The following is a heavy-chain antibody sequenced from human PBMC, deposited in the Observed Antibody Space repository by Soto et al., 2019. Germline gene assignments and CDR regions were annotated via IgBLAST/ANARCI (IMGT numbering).Heavy chain of an antibody. D-gene: IGHD1-1*01. J-gene: IGHJ6*02. V-gene: IGHV4-31*03. Sequence: TSETLSLTCSVSGASIQYGGFFWSWIRQPPGKGLEWIGYIYYSGSTYYNPSLKSRVTISVDTSKNQFSLKLSSVTAADTAVYYCARGEGDGYNWNYYYYGMDVRGQGTMVTVSS. CDR2: IYYSGST. CDR1: GASIQYGGFF. CDR3: ARGEGDGYNWNYYYYGMDV.